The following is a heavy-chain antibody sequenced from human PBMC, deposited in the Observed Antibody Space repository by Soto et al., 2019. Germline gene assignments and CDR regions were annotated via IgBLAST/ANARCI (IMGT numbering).Heavy chain of an antibody. CDR1: GYTFTSYG. CDR3: ARVRVYVILIGYLNLNTYYYYGMDV. CDR2: ISAYNGNT. D-gene: IGHD3-9*01. Sequence: RASVKVSCKASGYTFTSYGISWVRQAPGQGLEWMGWISAYNGNTNYAQKLQGRVTMTTDTSTSTAYMELRSLRSDDTAVYYCARVRVYVILIGYLNLNTYYYYGMDVWGQGTTVTVSS. J-gene: IGHJ6*02. V-gene: IGHV1-18*01.